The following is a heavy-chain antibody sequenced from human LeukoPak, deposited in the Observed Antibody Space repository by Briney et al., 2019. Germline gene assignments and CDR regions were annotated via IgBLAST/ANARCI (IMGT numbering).Heavy chain of an antibody. J-gene: IGHJ6*03. CDR1: GFTFSSYG. V-gene: IGHV3-30*02. CDR3: AKRSAGPGESNYYYYMDV. Sequence: GGSLRLSCAASGFTFSSYGMHWVRQAPGKGLEWVAFIRYDGSNKYCADSVKGRFTISRDNSKNTLYLQMNSLRAEDTAVYYCAKRSAGPGESNYYYYMDVWGKGTTVTVSS. D-gene: IGHD3-10*01. CDR2: IRYDGSNK.